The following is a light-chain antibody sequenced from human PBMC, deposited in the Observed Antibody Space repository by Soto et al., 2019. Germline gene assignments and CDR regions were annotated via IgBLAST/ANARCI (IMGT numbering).Light chain of an antibody. CDR3: QHYGSSPPLT. V-gene: IGKV3-20*01. CDR2: GAS. J-gene: IGKJ4*01. CDR1: QSVSSTF. Sequence: EFVLTQSPGTLSLSPGERATLSCRASQSVSSTFLAWYQQKPGQPPRLLIYGASTRGTGIPDRFSGSGSGTDFTLTISRLRPEDFAVYYCQHYGSSPPLTFGGGTKVEIK.